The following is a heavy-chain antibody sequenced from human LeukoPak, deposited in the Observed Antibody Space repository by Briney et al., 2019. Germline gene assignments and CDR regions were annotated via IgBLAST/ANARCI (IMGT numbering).Heavy chain of an antibody. D-gene: IGHD3-10*01. CDR3: ARQQSAGAFDY. CDR1: VGSISSSSYY. V-gene: IGHV4-39*01. CDR2: IYYSGST. Sequence: PSETLSLTCTVSVGSISSSSYYWGWIRQPPGKGLEWIGSIYYSGSTYYYPSLKGRVTISVDTSKNQFSLKLSSVTAADTAVYDCARQQSAGAFDYWGQGTLVTVSS. J-gene: IGHJ4*02.